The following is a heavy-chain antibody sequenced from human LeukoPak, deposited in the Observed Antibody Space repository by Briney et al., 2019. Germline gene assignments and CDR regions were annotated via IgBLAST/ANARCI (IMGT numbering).Heavy chain of an antibody. Sequence: SETLSLPCTVSGGSINSYYWRWIRQPPGKGLECVGYIHYTGSTNYNPSLKSRVTISVDTSKSQFSLKLSSVTAADTAIYYCARDRSYYSDTGTDYWGQGALVTVSS. D-gene: IGHD3-22*01. CDR3: ARDRSYYSDTGTDY. CDR2: IHYTGST. V-gene: IGHV4-59*01. CDR1: GGSINSYY. J-gene: IGHJ4*02.